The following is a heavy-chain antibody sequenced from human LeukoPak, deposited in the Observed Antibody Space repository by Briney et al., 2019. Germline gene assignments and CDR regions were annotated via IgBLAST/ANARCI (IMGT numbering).Heavy chain of an antibody. CDR2: IYYSGST. J-gene: IGHJ6*02. D-gene: IGHD5-18*01. CDR3: ARHGYSYGRYYYYYGMDV. CDR1: GGSISSYY. V-gene: IGHV4-59*08. Sequence: SETLSLTCAVSGGSISSYYWSWIRQPPGKGLEWVGYIYYSGSTNYNPSLKSRVTISVDTSKNQFSLKLSSVTAADTAVYYCARHGYSYGRYYYYYGMDVWGQGTTVTVSS.